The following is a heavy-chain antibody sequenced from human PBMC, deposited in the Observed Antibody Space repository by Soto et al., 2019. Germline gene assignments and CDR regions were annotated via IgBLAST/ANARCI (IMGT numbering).Heavy chain of an antibody. CDR3: ARGRPGYSSSSDY. J-gene: IGHJ4*02. CDR1: GGSISSYY. Sequence: SETLSLTCTVSGGSISSYYWSWIRQPPGKGLEWIGYIYYSGSTNYNPSLKSRVTISVDTSKNQFSLKLSSVTAADTAVYYCARGRPGYSSSSDYWGQGTLVTV. CDR2: IYYSGST. D-gene: IGHD6-6*01. V-gene: IGHV4-59*01.